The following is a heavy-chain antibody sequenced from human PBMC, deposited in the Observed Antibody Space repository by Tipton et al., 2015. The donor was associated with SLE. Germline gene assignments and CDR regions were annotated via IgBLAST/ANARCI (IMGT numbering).Heavy chain of an antibody. D-gene: IGHD3-3*01. V-gene: IGHV4-59*01. Sequence: TLSLTCTVSGGSISSYYWSWIRQPPGKGLEWIGNIYYSGSTNYNPSLKRRVTISVDTSKNQFSLKLSSVAAADTAVYYCARGLASDFWSGYPGYYFDYWGQGTLVTVSS. J-gene: IGHJ4*02. CDR1: GGSISSYY. CDR3: ARGLASDFWSGYPGYYFDY. CDR2: IYYSGST.